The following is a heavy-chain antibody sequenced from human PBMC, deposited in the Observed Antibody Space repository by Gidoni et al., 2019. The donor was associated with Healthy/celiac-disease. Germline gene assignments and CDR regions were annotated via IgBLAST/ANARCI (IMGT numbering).Heavy chain of an antibody. CDR3: TSSFWVDTAFEAAYLDY. V-gene: IGHV3-49*05. Sequence: EVQLVESGGGLVKPGRSLRLSCTASGFTFGDYAMSWFRQAPGKGLEWVGFIRSKAYGGTTEYAASVKGRFTISRDDSKSIAYLQMNSLKTEDTAVYYCTSSFWVDTAFEAAYLDYWGQGTLVTVSS. CDR1: GFTFGDYA. CDR2: IRSKAYGGTT. D-gene: IGHD5-18*01. J-gene: IGHJ4*02.